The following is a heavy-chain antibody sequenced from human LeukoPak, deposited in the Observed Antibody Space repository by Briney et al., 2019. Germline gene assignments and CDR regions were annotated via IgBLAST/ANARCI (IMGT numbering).Heavy chain of an antibody. D-gene: IGHD4-17*01. CDR1: GGSLSSYF. J-gene: IGHJ5*02. Sequence: SETLSLTCTVSGGSLSSYFWSWIRQPPGKGLEWIGYIHNSATTNCNPSLKSRVTISLDTAKNQFSLKLTSVTAADTAVYFCARSRGGFGDYGSWFDPWGQGTLVTASS. V-gene: IGHV4-59*12. CDR2: IHNSATT. CDR3: ARSRGGFGDYGSWFDP.